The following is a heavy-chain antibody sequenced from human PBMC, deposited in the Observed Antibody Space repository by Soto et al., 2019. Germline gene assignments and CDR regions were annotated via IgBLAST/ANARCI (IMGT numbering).Heavy chain of an antibody. D-gene: IGHD3-9*01. CDR2: INPNSGGT. CDR3: ARDPYDIAPRYYFDY. V-gene: IGHV1-2*02. J-gene: IGHJ4*02. CDR1: GYTFTGYY. Sequence: ASVKVSCKASGYTFTGYYMHWVRQAPGQGLEWMGWINPNSGGTNYAQKFQGRVTMTRDTSISTAYMELSRLRSDDTAVYYCARDPYDIAPRYYFDYWGQGTLVTVSS.